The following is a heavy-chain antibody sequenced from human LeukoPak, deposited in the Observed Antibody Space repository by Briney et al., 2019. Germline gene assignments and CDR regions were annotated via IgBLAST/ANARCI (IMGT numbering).Heavy chain of an antibody. CDR2: FDPEDGET. D-gene: IGHD3-9*01. J-gene: IGHJ6*04. CDR3: ATGYDILTGSRYGMDV. Sequence: ASVKVSCKVSGYTLTELSMHWVRQAPGEGLEWMGGFDPEDGETVYAQKFQGRVTMTEDTSTDTAYMELSSLRSEDTAVYYCATGYDILTGSRYGMDVWGKGTTVTVSS. V-gene: IGHV1-24*01. CDR1: GYTLTELS.